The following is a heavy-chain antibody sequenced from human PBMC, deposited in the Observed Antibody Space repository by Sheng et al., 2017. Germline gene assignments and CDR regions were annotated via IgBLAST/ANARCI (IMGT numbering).Heavy chain of an antibody. Sequence: QVQLQESGPGLVKPSQTLSLTCTVSGGSISSGSYYWSWIRQPAGKGLEWIGRIYTSGSTNYNPSLKSRVTISVDTSKNQFSLKLSSVTAADTAVYYCARTNYYDSSGYSFDYWGQGTLVTVSS. D-gene: IGHD3-22*01. CDR3: ARTNYYDSSGYSFDY. CDR2: IYTSGST. V-gene: IGHV4-61*02. J-gene: IGHJ4*02. CDR1: GGSISSGSYY.